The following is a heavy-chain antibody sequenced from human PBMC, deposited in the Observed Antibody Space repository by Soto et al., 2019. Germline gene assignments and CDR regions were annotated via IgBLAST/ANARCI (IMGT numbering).Heavy chain of an antibody. CDR3: AYLPCSGGSCYWFSYAGRDV. Sequence: QITLKESGPTLVKPTQTLTLTCTFSWFSLSTSGVGVASSRQPPGKALEWLALIYGDDDKRYRPSLETRLTITKDTSKNQVVLTMTNMDSVDTATYYCAYLPCSGGSCYWFSYAGRDVWGQGTTVTVSS. CDR2: IYGDDDK. CDR1: WFSLSTSGVG. J-gene: IGHJ6*02. D-gene: IGHD2-15*01. V-gene: IGHV2-5*02.